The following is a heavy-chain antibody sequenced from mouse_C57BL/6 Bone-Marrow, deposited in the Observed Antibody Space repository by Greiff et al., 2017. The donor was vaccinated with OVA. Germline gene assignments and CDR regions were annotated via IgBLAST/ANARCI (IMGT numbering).Heavy chain of an antibody. CDR3: VRHEALLSWFAY. Sequence: EVQLVESGGGLVQPKGSLKLSCAASGFSFNTYAMNWVRQAPGKGLEWVARIRSKSNNYATYYADSVKDRFTISRDDSESMLYLQMNNLKTEDTAMYYCVRHEALLSWFAYWGQGTLVTVSA. CDR2: IRSKSNNYAT. CDR1: GFSFNTYA. D-gene: IGHD6-2*01. V-gene: IGHV10-1*01. J-gene: IGHJ3*01.